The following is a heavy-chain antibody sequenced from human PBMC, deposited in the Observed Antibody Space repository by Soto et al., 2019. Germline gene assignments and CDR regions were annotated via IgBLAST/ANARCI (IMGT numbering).Heavy chain of an antibody. D-gene: IGHD5-18*01. V-gene: IGHV4-39*01. CDR2: IYYRGNT. CDR3: ACHKAVGGYSNRYCGFGP. Sequence: QLQLQESGPGLVKPSETLSLTCTVSGGSMSSSTYYWGWVRQPPGKGLEWVGSIYYRGNTYYNPSLKSRVIISVDTSTQSLFLRMSPVTAAETAAYYCACHKAVGGYSNRYCGFGPWGQGTLVIVSS. J-gene: IGHJ5*02. CDR1: GGSMSSSTYY.